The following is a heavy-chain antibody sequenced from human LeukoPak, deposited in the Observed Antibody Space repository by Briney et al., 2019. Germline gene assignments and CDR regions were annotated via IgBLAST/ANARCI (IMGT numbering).Heavy chain of an antibody. CDR2: SYSGGTT. V-gene: IGHV3-53*01. J-gene: IGHJ4*02. D-gene: IGHD6-19*01. CDR3: AIGTLSGY. CDR1: GVTVIANT. Sequence: PGGSLRLSCATSGVTVIANTVAGGRPTPGKGLGWVSGSYSGGTTYYAESLTGRFTNPRDNSKKTLYLQMNRLRAEDTALDYWAIGTLSGYWGQETLVTVS.